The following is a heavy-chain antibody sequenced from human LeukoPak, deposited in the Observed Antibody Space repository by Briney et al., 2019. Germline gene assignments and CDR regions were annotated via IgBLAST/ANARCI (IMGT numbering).Heavy chain of an antibody. CDR2: IKKDGSAK. Sequence: GGSLRLSCAASGFTLSSYWMGWVRQAPGKGLEWVANIKKDGSAKQYVDSVKGRFTISRDNAKNSLFLQMDSLRAEDTAVYYCARQPVVNRGAVASNFDYWGQGTLVTVSS. D-gene: IGHD3-10*01. CDR3: ARQPVVNRGAVASNFDY. V-gene: IGHV3-7*01. CDR1: GFTLSSYW. J-gene: IGHJ4*02.